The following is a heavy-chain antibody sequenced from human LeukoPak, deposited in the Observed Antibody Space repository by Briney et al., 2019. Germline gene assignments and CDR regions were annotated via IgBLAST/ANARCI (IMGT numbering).Heavy chain of an antibody. D-gene: IGHD6-13*01. J-gene: IGHJ4*02. CDR2: ISSSGSTI. CDR3: GRGGWRGGYSRSWYRGGYYFDY. CDR1: GFTFSSYE. Sequence: GGSLRLSXAASGFTFSSYEMNWVRQAPGKGLEWVSYISSSGSTIYYADSVKGRFTISRDNAKNSLYLQMNSLRAEDTAVYSCGRGGWRGGYSRSWYRGGYYFDYWGQGTLVTVSS. V-gene: IGHV3-48*03.